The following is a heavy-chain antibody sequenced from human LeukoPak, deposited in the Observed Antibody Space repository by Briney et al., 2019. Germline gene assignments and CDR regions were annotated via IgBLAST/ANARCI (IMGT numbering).Heavy chain of an antibody. CDR3: ARGLRGYSNYGPHLDTAAWNWLDP. Sequence: PGGSLRLSCAASGFTFSSYSMNWVRQAPGKGLEWVSSISSSSSYIYYADSVKGRFTISRDNAKNSLYLQMNSLRAEGTAVYYCARGLRGYSNYGPHLDTAAWNWLDPWGQGTLVTVSS. J-gene: IGHJ5*02. CDR2: ISSSSSYI. D-gene: IGHD4-11*01. V-gene: IGHV3-21*01. CDR1: GFTFSSYS.